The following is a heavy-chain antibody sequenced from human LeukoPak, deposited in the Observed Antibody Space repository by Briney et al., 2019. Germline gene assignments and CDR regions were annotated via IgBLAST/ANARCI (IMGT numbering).Heavy chain of an antibody. CDR1: GGSISSYY. V-gene: IGHV4-59*01. CDR2: IYYSGST. CDR3: ARGGYSGSYDY. J-gene: IGHJ4*02. Sequence: NTSETLSLTCTVSGGSISSYYWSWIRQPPGKGLEWIGYIYYSGSTNYNPSLKSRVTISADTSKNQFSLKLSSVTAADTAVYYCARGGYSGSYDYWGQGTLVTVSS. D-gene: IGHD1-26*01.